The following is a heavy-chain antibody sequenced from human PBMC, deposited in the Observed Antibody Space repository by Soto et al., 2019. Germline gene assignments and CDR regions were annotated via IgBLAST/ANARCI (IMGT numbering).Heavy chain of an antibody. CDR3: AKDKEPDGVWDIDF. J-gene: IGHJ4*01. CDR1: GFTFSSYA. Sequence: GGSLRLSCAASGFTFSSYAMSWVRQAPGKGLEWVSSISGRNGDTFYADSVTGRFTISRDISKSTLYLQMNGLRVEDTAIYYCAKDKEPDGVWDIDFWGHGTLVTVSS. CDR2: ISGRNGDT. V-gene: IGHV3-23*01. D-gene: IGHD4-17*01.